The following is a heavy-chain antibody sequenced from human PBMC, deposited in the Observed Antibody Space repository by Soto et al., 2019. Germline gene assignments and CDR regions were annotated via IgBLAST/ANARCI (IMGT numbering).Heavy chain of an antibody. CDR2: IIPIFGTA. J-gene: IGHJ6*01. CDR1: GFTVSSSY. Sequence: VQLVETGGGLIQRGGSLRLSCAASGFTVSSSYVSWVRQAPGQGLEWMGGIIPIFGTANYAQKFQGRVTITADESTSTAYMELSSLRSEDTAVYYCARDRGQQQLVWGDYYYGMDVW. CDR3: ARDRGQQQLVWGDYYYGMDV. V-gene: IGHV1-69*01. D-gene: IGHD6-13*01.